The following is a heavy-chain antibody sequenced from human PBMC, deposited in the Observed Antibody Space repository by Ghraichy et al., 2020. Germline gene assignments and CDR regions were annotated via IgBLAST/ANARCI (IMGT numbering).Heavy chain of an antibody. V-gene: IGHV3-23*01. CDR3: AKDWGFWSGGTCASYKGFDP. CDR2: ISGGGGNT. CDR1: GFTFSSYE. Sequence: GGSLRLSCAASGFTFSSYEMTWVRQAPGKGLEWVSTISGGGGNTYYGDSVKGRFTVSRDNSHNTMSLQMNSLRAEDTALYYCAKDWGFWSGGTCASYKGFDPWGQGTLVTVSS. D-gene: IGHD2-15*01. J-gene: IGHJ5*02.